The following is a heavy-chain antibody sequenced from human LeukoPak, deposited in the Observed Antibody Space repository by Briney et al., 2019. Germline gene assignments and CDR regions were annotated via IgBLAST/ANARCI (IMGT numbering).Heavy chain of an antibody. D-gene: IGHD1-26*01. Sequence: SETLSLTCTVSGGSISSYYWSWIRQPPGKGLEWIGYIYYSGSTNYNPSLKSRVTISVDTSKNQFSLKLSSVTAADTAVYYCARGRGWELLFDYWGQGTLVTVS. CDR1: GGSISSYY. CDR2: IYYSGST. V-gene: IGHV4-59*01. CDR3: ARGRGWELLFDY. J-gene: IGHJ4*02.